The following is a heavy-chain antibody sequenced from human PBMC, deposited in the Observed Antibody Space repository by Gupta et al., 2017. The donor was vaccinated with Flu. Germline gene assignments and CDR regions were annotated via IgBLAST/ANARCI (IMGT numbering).Heavy chain of an antibody. V-gene: IGHV3-11*01. CDR2: ISRDATNV. Sequence: SWFRQVPGRGLEWVAYISRDATNVNYAEAGSGRFTISRDNTKRSLYLQMNSLRAEDTARYFCAREDAATGSGFYYSLWGQGTLV. D-gene: IGHD3-22*01. J-gene: IGHJ4*02. CDR3: AREDAATGSGFYYSL.